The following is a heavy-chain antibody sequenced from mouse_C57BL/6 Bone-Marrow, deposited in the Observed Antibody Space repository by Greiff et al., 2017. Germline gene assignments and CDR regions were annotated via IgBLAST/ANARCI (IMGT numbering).Heavy chain of an antibody. CDR1: GFNIKADY. Sequence: VQLQQSGAELVRPGASVKLSCTASGFNIKADYMHWVKQRPEQGLEWIGWIDPENGDTEYASKFQGKATITADTSSNTAYLQLSSLTSEDTAVYYCTTDYGQYYYAMDYWGQGTSVTVSS. CDR3: TTDYGQYYYAMDY. D-gene: IGHD1-1*02. J-gene: IGHJ4*01. CDR2: IDPENGDT. V-gene: IGHV14-4*01.